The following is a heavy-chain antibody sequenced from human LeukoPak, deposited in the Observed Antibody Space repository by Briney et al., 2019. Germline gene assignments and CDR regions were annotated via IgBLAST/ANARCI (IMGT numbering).Heavy chain of an antibody. V-gene: IGHV3-7*01. CDR3: SGRDSSRNPWAY. CDR1: GFTINFW. CDR2: IRPDGSDK. J-gene: IGHJ4*02. Sequence: GGSLRLSCAASGFTINFWMNRVRLAPGRGLEWLANIRPDGSDKYYVDSVKGRFTISRDNGKNLVYLEMNSLRVEDTAVYYYSGRDSSRNPWAYWGQGTLVSVSS. D-gene: IGHD2-2*01.